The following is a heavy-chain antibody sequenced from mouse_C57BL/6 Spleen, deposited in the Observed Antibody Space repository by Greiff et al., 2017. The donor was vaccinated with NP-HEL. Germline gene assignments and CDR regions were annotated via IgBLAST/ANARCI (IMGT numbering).Heavy chain of an antibody. CDR3: TVSGTSGYAMDY. J-gene: IGHJ4*01. Sequence: VQLKQSGAELVRPGASVKLSCTASGFNIKDYYMHWVKQRPEQGLEWIGRIDPEDGDTEYAPKFQGKATMTADTSSNTAYLQLSSLTSEDTAVYYCTVSGTSGYAMDYWGQGTSVTVSS. V-gene: IGHV14-1*01. CDR2: IDPEDGDT. D-gene: IGHD4-1*01. CDR1: GFNIKDYY.